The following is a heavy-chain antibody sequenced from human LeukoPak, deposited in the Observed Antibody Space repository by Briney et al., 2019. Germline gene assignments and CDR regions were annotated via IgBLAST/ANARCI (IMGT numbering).Heavy chain of an antibody. CDR2: IYPGDSDT. V-gene: IGHV5-51*01. D-gene: IGHD6-13*01. CDR3: ARKLAAAADNWFDP. CDR1: GYSFTSYW. J-gene: IGHJ5*02. Sequence: GESLKISCQGSGYSFTSYWIGWVRQVPGKGLEWMGIIYPGDSDTRYSPSFQGQVTISADKSISTAYLQWSSLKASDTAMYYCARKLAAAADNWFDPWGQGTLVTVSS.